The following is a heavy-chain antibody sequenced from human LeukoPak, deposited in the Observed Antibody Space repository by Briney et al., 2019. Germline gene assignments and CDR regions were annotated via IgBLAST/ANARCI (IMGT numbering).Heavy chain of an antibody. V-gene: IGHV4-34*01. Sequence: PSETLSLTCAVYGGSFSGYYWSWIRQPPGKGLDWIGEINHSGRTNYNPSLKSRVTISVDTSKNQFSLKLSSVTAADTAVYYCASITMVRGVIRYWGQGTLVTVSS. D-gene: IGHD3-10*01. CDR3: ASITMVRGVIRY. CDR1: GGSFSGYY. J-gene: IGHJ4*02. CDR2: INHSGRT.